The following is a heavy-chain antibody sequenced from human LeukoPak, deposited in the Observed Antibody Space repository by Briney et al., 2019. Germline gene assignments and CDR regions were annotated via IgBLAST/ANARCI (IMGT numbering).Heavy chain of an antibody. CDR2: ISSGGDTI. CDR1: EFVFGDFY. CDR3: ARGGYYDSSGYYIGY. Sequence: GGSLRLSCAASEFVFGDFYMSWVRQAPGKGLEWISYISSGGDTIYYADSVKGRLTISRDNAKNSLYLQMNNLRAEDTAVYYCARGGYYDSSGYYIGYWGQGTLVTVSS. J-gene: IGHJ4*02. V-gene: IGHV3-11*01. D-gene: IGHD3-22*01.